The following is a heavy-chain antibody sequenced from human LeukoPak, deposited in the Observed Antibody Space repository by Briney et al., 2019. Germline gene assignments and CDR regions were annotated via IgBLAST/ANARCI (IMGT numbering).Heavy chain of an antibody. D-gene: IGHD2-21*01. J-gene: IGHJ4*02. V-gene: IGHV1-2*06. CDR2: INPNSGGT. CDR1: GYTFTGYF. CDR3: ASLYSAVDS. Sequence: ASVKVSCKASGYTFTGYFMHWVRQAPGQGLEWMGRINPNSGGTNYAQKFQGRVTMTRDTSINTAYMELSKLTSDDTAVYYCASLYSAVDSWGQGTLVTVSS.